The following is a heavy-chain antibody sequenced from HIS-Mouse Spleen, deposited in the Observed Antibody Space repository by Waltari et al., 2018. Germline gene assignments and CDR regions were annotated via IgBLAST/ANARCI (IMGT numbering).Heavy chain of an antibody. Sequence: QVQLVQSGAEVKKPGASVKVSCKASGYTFTGYYMHWVRQAPGQGLEWMGWINPSSGGTNYAQKIQGRVTMTRDTSISTAYMELSRLRSDDTAVYYCARDYYGSGSYYYYYGMDVWGQGTTVTVSS. CDR3: ARDYYGSGSYYYYYGMDV. J-gene: IGHJ6*02. D-gene: IGHD3-10*01. V-gene: IGHV1-2*02. CDR1: GYTFTGYY. CDR2: INPSSGGT.